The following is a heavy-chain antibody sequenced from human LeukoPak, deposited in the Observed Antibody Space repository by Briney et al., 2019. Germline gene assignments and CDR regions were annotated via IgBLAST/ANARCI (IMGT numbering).Heavy chain of an antibody. CDR3: ARPRESGDAFDI. Sequence: ASVKVSCKASGYTFTGYYMHWVRQAPGRGLEWMGWINPNSGGTNYAQKFQGRVTMTRDTSISTAYMELSSLRSEDTAVYYCARPRESGDAFDIWGQGTMVTVSS. CDR2: INPNSGGT. V-gene: IGHV1-2*02. D-gene: IGHD1-26*01. CDR1: GYTFTGYY. J-gene: IGHJ3*02.